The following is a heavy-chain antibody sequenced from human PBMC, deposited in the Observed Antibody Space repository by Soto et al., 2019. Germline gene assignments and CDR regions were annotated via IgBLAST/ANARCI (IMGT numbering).Heavy chain of an antibody. D-gene: IGHD2-2*01. CDR2: IKQDGSEK. CDR1: GFTFSSYW. J-gene: IGHJ6*03. Sequence: GGSLRLSCAASGFTFSSYWMSWVRQAPGKGLEWVANIKQDGSEKYYVDSVKGRFTISRDNAKNSLYLQMNSLRAEDTAVYYCARDERVVPAANDYYYYMDVWGKGTTVTVSS. CDR3: ARDERVVPAANDYYYYMDV. V-gene: IGHV3-7*01.